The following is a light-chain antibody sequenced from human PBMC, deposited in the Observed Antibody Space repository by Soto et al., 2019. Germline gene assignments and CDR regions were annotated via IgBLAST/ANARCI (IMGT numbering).Light chain of an antibody. CDR2: GAS. Sequence: MLMTQSPSTLSVSPGERVTISCRASHSVSSHLAWYQQKPGQAPRLILYGASTRATGIPVRFSGSGFGKEFTLTISSLPSEDFAVYYCQQYKNWPLFGQGTRLEI. CDR1: HSVSSH. J-gene: IGKJ5*01. V-gene: IGKV3-15*01. CDR3: QQYKNWPL.